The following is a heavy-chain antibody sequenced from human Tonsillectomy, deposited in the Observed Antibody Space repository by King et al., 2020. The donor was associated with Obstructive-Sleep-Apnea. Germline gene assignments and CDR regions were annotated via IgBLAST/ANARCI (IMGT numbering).Heavy chain of an antibody. Sequence: VQLVESGGGVVQPGRSLRLSCAASGFTFDTYAMHWVRQAPGKGLEPLSVISYDGTIKYYSDSVKGRFTISRDNPKNTLYLQMNSLRPYDTAVYYCARGFLQWMPRCGMDVWGQGTTVTVSS. CDR2: ISYDGTIK. CDR3: ARGFLQWMPRCGMDV. D-gene: IGHD3-3*01. CDR1: GFTFDTYA. V-gene: IGHV3-30*04. J-gene: IGHJ6*02.